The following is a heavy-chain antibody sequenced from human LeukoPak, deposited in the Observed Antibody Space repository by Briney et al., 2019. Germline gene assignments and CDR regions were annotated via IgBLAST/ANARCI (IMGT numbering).Heavy chain of an antibody. CDR2: ISYDGSNK. CDR3: ARDRAAAGYFDY. D-gene: IGHD6-13*01. Sequence: GRSLRLSCAASGFTFSGYAIHWVRQAPGKGLEWVAVISYDGSNKYYADSVKGRFTISRDNSKNTLYLQMNSLRAEDTAVYYCARDRAAAGYFDYWGQGTLVTVSS. CDR1: GFTFSGYA. V-gene: IGHV3-30-3*01. J-gene: IGHJ4*02.